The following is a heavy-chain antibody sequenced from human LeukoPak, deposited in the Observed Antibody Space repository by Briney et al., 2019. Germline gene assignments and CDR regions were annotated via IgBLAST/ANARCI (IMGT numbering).Heavy chain of an antibody. CDR2: ISRNSNYI. CDR1: GFTFSSYS. V-gene: IGHV3-21*01. Sequence: GGSLRLSCAASGFTFSSYSMNWVRQAPGKGLEWVSSISRNSNYIYYADSVKGRFTISGDNAKNSLYLQMSSLRAEDTAVYYCAKEVAAAVNYWGRGTQVTVSS. J-gene: IGHJ4*02. CDR3: AKEVAAAVNY. D-gene: IGHD6-13*01.